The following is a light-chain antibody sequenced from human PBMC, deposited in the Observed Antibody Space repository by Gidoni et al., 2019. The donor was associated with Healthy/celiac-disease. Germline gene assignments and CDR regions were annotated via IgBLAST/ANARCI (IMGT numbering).Light chain of an antibody. J-gene: IGKJ4*01. CDR1: QSVSSY. CDR3: QQRSNWPPFT. V-gene: IGKV3-11*01. CDR2: DAS. Sequence: EIVLTQSPATLPLSPGERSTLSCRASQSVSSYLAWYQQKPGQAPRLLIYDASNRATGIPARCSGSGSGTDFTLTISSLEPEDFAVYYCQQRSNWPPFTFGGGTKVEIK.